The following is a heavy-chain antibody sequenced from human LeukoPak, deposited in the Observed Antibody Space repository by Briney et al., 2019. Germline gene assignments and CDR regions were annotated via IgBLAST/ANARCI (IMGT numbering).Heavy chain of an antibody. CDR1: GFTFSSYS. CDR3: TRDQYDTWSRRGNFDS. V-gene: IGHV3-21*04. D-gene: IGHD3/OR15-3a*01. J-gene: IGHJ4*02. Sequence: GGSLRLSCAASGFTFSSYSMNWVRQAPGKGLEWVSSISSSSSYIYYADSVKGRFTISRDNTKNSLYLQMNSLRAEDTAVFYCTRDQYDTWSRRGNFDSWGQGTLVIVSS. CDR2: ISSSSSYI.